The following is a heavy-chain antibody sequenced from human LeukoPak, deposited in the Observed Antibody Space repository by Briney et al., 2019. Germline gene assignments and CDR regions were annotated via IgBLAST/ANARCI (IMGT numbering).Heavy chain of an antibody. J-gene: IGHJ6*03. D-gene: IGHD6-13*01. Sequence: PGRSLRLSCAASGFTFSSYTMHWVRQAPGKGLEWVAVISYDGSNKYYADSVKGRFTISRDNSKNTLYLQMNCLRAEDTAVYYCAKALPISSSWYSTFDYYYYMDVWGKGTTVTVSS. V-gene: IGHV3-30*04. CDR1: GFTFSSYT. CDR3: AKALPISSSWYSTFDYYYYMDV. CDR2: ISYDGSNK.